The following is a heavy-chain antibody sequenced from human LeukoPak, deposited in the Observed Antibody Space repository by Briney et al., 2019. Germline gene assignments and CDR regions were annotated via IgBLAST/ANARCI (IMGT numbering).Heavy chain of an antibody. CDR1: EDTFHSYG. CDR2: ILPLYGSG. J-gene: IGHJ2*01. Sequence: SVKVSCKASEDTFHSYGFSWVRHAPGQGLEWVGGILPLYGSGNYPEKFQGRISITTDDSTSTVILELNNLTSDDTAIYYCGRDSGATDLLGSGTLVTVSS. CDR3: GRDSGATDL. V-gene: IGHV1-69*05. D-gene: IGHD1-1*01.